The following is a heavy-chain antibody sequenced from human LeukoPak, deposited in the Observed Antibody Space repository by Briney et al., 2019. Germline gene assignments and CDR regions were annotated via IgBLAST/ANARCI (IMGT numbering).Heavy chain of an antibody. CDR1: GFTFTSYS. CDR3: ARGGSGGTNSFNWFDP. Sequence: GGSLRLSCAASGFTFTSYSMNRVRQAPGKGLEWVSTISGGGGSTYYADSVKGRFTISRDNSKNTLYLQVNSLRAEDTAVYYCARGGSGGTNSFNWFDPWGQGTLVTVSS. CDR2: ISGGGGST. D-gene: IGHD2-15*01. V-gene: IGHV3-23*01. J-gene: IGHJ5*02.